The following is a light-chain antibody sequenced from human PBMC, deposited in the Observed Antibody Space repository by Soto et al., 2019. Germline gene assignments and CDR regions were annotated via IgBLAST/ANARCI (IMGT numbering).Light chain of an antibody. J-gene: IGKJ4*01. CDR1: QSISSL. CDR3: QQSYSTPQLT. Sequence: DIQMTQSPSSLSASVEDRVTITCRASQSISSLSNWYQQKPGKAPKLLIYATSSLQSGVPSRFSGSGSGTDFTLTINSLQPEHFATYYCQQSYSTPQLTFGGGTKVEL. CDR2: ATS. V-gene: IGKV1-39*01.